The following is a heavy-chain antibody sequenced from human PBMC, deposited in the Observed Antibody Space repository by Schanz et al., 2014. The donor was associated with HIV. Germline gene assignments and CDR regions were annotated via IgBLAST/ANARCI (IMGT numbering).Heavy chain of an antibody. D-gene: IGHD2-2*01. J-gene: IGHJ3*02. CDR2: FIPIFGPA. Sequence: QVPLVQSGAEVKKSGSSVKVSCKASGGTLSSNTINWVRQAPGRGLEWMGGFIPIFGPANYSPKFRDRVTITADESTSTAYMELSSLSSEDAAVYYCARDLSLASSTPTLAFDIWGRGTMVTVSS. CDR1: GGTLSSNT. V-gene: IGHV1-69*19. CDR3: ARDLSLASSTPTLAFDI.